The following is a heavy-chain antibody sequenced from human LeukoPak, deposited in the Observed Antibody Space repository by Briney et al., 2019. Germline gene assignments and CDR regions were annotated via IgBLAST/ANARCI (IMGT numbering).Heavy chain of an antibody. Sequence: GESLKISCKGSGYSFTSYWIAWVRQMPGKGLQWMGIIYPADSDTTYSPSFQGQVTISADKSINTAYLQWSSLKASDNAMYYCARQYSSSSRVGYWGQGTLVTVSS. CDR2: IYPADSDT. V-gene: IGHV5-51*01. CDR3: ARQYSSSSRVGY. CDR1: GYSFTSYW. D-gene: IGHD6-6*01. J-gene: IGHJ4*02.